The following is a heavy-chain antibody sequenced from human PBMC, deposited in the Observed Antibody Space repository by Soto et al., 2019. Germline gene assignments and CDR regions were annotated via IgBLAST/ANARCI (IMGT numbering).Heavy chain of an antibody. J-gene: IGHJ4*02. V-gene: IGHV3-33*01. D-gene: IGHD1-26*01. CDR2: IWYDGSNK. CDR3: ARDIEWYSKSSGFDN. Sequence: QVQLVESGGGVVQPGRSLRLSCAASGFTFSSYGMHWVRQAPGKGLEWVAVIWYDGSNKHYADPVKGRFTISRDNSKNTLALQMNSRRAEDTAIYYCARDIEWYSKSSGFDNWGQGTLVTVSS. CDR1: GFTFSSYG.